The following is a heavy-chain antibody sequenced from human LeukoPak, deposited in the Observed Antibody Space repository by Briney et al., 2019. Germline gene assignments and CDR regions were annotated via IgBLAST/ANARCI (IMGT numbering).Heavy chain of an antibody. CDR3: ARDHRGYFDY. J-gene: IGHJ4*02. D-gene: IGHD3-10*01. Sequence: GGSLRLSCAASGFTFSNNWMAWVRQAPGKGPEWVANIKQDGSEEQYVDSVKGRFTISRDNAKNSLYLQMSSRRVDDTAVYFCARDHRGYFDYWGQGTLVTVSS. CDR1: GFTFSNNW. CDR2: IKQDGSEE. V-gene: IGHV3-7*05.